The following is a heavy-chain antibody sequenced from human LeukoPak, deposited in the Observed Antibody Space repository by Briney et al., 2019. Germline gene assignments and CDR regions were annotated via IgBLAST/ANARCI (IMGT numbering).Heavy chain of an antibody. Sequence: PGRSLRLSCAASGFTFSSYAMHWVRQAPGKGLEWVAVISYDGSNKYYADSVKGRFTVSRDNSKNTLYLQMNSLRTEDTAVYYCAKDDGTYYYDPVTPGLFDYWGQGTLVTVSS. CDR2: ISYDGSNK. CDR1: GFTFSSYA. J-gene: IGHJ4*02. D-gene: IGHD3-22*01. V-gene: IGHV3-30-3*01. CDR3: AKDDGTYYYDPVTPGLFDY.